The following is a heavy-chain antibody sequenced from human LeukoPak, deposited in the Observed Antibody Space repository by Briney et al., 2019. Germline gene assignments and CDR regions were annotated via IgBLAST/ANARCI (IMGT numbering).Heavy chain of an antibody. J-gene: IGHJ4*02. CDR3: ARDRGAVGSFDY. CDR1: IFTFTSYW. D-gene: IGHD6-19*01. V-gene: IGHV3-74*01. Sequence: PGGSLRLSCAASIFTFTSYWIRWGRQAQGKWLVWVSRSNTDGSSTIYADSVKGRFNISRDNAKTTLYLQMSSMRAEDTAVYYCARDRGAVGSFDYWGQGTLVTVSS. CDR2: SNTDGSST.